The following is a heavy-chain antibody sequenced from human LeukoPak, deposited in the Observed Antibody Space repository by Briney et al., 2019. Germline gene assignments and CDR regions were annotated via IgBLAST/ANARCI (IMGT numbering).Heavy chain of an antibody. D-gene: IGHD3-22*01. CDR2: IYYSGSI. CDR3: ARENPSGYYNRPIDY. CDR1: GASISSYY. V-gene: IGHV4-59*01. J-gene: IGHJ4*02. Sequence: SETLSLICTVSGASISSYYWSWIRQPPGKGLEWIGDIYYSGSIKYNPSLKSRVTMSVDTSKNQCSLKLSSVTAADPAIYYCARENPSGYYNRPIDYWGQGTLVTVSS.